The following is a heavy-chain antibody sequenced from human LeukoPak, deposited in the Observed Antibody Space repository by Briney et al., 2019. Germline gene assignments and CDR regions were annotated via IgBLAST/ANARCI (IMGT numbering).Heavy chain of an antibody. V-gene: IGHV4-59*11. CDR1: GGSTSRHY. CDR3: ARASAGAIFYYGMDV. CDR2: IYNSGST. D-gene: IGHD3-3*01. J-gene: IGHJ6*02. Sequence: KPSETLSLTCTLSGGSTSRHYWSWIRQSPGKGLACIACIYNSGSTRYNPSLKSRVTISEDTSQNQFSLRLNSVTAADTAVYFCARASAGAIFYYGMDVWGQGTTVTVSS.